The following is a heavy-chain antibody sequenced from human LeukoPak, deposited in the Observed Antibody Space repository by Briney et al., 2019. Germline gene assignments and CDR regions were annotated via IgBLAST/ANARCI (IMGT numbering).Heavy chain of an antibody. CDR3: ARDGRSWYSSSYGYYYYMDV. V-gene: IGHV3-30*03. J-gene: IGHJ6*03. Sequence: GGSLRLSCAASGFTFSSYGMHWVRQAPGKGLEWVAVISYDGSNKYYVDSVKGRFTISRDNAKNSLYLQMNSLRAEDTAVYYCARDGRSWYSSSYGYYYYMDVWGKGTTVTVSS. D-gene: IGHD6-6*01. CDR1: GFTFSSYG. CDR2: ISYDGSNK.